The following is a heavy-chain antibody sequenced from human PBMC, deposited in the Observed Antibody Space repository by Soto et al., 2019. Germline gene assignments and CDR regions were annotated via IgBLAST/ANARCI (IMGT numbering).Heavy chain of an antibody. CDR2: IYHSGST. D-gene: IGHD5-12*01. Sequence: PSETLSLTGAVSGGCISSGGYSWSWIRQPPGKGLEWIGYIYHSGSTYYNPSLKSRVTISVDRSKNQFSLKLSSVTAADTAVYYCARYNSTSSSGIYVWAQRTTVTVSS. V-gene: IGHV4-30-2*02. J-gene: IGHJ6*02. CDR3: ARYNSTSSSGIYV. CDR1: GGCISSGGYS.